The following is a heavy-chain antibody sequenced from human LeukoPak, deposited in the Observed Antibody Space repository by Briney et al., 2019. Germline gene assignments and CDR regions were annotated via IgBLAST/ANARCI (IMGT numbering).Heavy chain of an antibody. CDR2: ISAYNVNT. J-gene: IGHJ4*02. Sequence: ASVQVSCKASGYTFNSYGIIWVQQAPGQGLEWIGWISAYNVNTNYAQKLQGRVTMTTVTCTSTAYMELRSLRSDDTGVYYCARVPIIVVVPPAQDYWGQGTLVSVSS. CDR1: GYTFNSYG. D-gene: IGHD2-2*01. V-gene: IGHV1-18*01. CDR3: ARVPIIVVVPPAQDY.